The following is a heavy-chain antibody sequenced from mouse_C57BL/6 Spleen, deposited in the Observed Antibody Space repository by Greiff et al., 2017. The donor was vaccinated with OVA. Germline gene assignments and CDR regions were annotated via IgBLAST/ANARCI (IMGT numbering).Heavy chain of an antibody. J-gene: IGHJ3*01. D-gene: IGHD2-3*01. CDR3: ARYDGYIAY. CDR2: INPNNGGT. V-gene: IGHV1-26*01. CDR1: GYTFTDYY. Sequence: VQLQQSGPELVKPGASVKISCKASGYTFTDYYMNWVKQSHGKSLEWIGDINPNNGGTSYNQKFKGKATLTVDKSSSTAYMELRSLTSEDSAVYYCARYDGYIAYWGQGTLVTVSA.